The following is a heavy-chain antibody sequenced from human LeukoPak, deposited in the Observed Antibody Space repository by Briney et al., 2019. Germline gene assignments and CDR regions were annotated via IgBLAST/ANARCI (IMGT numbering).Heavy chain of an antibody. CDR2: IYPGDSDT. V-gene: IGHV5-51*01. CDR1: GYRFTNYW. CDR3: ARRIRISGSYQLDL. J-gene: IGHJ2*01. Sequence: GASLKISYTGSGYRFTNYWIGWVRPMPGKGLEWVGIIYPGDSDTRYSPSFKGQVPISADKSISTAYLQWSSLKPSDTAMYYCARRIRISGSYQLDLWGRGTLVTVSS. D-gene: IGHD1-26*01.